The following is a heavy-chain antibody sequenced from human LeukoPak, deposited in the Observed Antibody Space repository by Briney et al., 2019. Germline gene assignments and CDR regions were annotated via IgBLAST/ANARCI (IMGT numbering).Heavy chain of an antibody. CDR2: ISGSGGSP. D-gene: IGHD6-19*01. CDR1: GFTFSSYA. Sequence: GGSLRLSCAASGFTFSSYAMSWVRQAPGKGLEWVSAISGSGGSPYYADSVKGRFTICRDNYKTTLYLQMNSLRAENTAVYYCAKDRAGSSGWLDYWGQGTLVTVSS. V-gene: IGHV3-23*01. CDR3: AKDRAGSSGWLDY. J-gene: IGHJ4*02.